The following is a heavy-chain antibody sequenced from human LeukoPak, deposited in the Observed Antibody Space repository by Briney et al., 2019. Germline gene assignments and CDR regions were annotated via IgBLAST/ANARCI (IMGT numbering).Heavy chain of an antibody. CDR2: IWYDGSNK. J-gene: IGHJ4*02. Sequence: GSLRLSCAASGFTFSSYGMHWVRQAPGKGLEWVAVIWYDGSNKYYADSVKGRFTISRDNSKNTLYLQMNSLRAEDTAVYYCARDTAVAGTKGYWGQGTLVTVSS. CDR3: ARDTAVAGTKGY. CDR1: GFTFSSYG. D-gene: IGHD6-19*01. V-gene: IGHV3-33*01.